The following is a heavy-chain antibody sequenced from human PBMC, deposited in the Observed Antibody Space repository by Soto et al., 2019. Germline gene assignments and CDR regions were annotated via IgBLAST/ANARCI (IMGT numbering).Heavy chain of an antibody. CDR3: ALAVAGTWMDY. Sequence: RSLTCTVSGGSISSGDYYWSWIRQPPGKGLEWIGYIYYSGSTYYNPSLKSRVTISVDTSKNQFSLKLSSVTAADTAVYYCALAVAGTWMDYWGQGTLVTVSS. CDR1: GGSISSGDYY. J-gene: IGHJ4*02. D-gene: IGHD6-19*01. CDR2: IYYSGST. V-gene: IGHV4-30-4*01.